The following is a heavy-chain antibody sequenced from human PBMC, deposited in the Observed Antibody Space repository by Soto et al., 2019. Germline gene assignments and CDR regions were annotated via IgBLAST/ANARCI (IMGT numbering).Heavy chain of an antibody. CDR1: GYSFTSYW. CDR2: IDPGDSDT. J-gene: IGHJ3*02. D-gene: IGHD3-22*01. V-gene: IGHV5-51*01. CDR3: ARQTLNYYDSSGNDFDI. Sequence: GESLKISCKGSGYSFTSYWIGWVRQMPGKGLEWMGIIDPGDSDTRYSPSFQGQVTMSADKSISTAYLQWSSLKASDTAMYCCARQTLNYYDSSGNDFDIWGQGTMVTVSS.